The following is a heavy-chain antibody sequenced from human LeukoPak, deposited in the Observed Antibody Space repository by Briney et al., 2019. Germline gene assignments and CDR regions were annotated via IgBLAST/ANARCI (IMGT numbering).Heavy chain of an antibody. V-gene: IGHV4-59*01. CDR2: MHNSGSS. CDR1: GASTSHFY. Sequence: SETLSLSCTVSGASTSHFYWNWVRQPPGKGLEWIGYMHNSGSSNHSPSLKSRVTISIDTSKNQFSLQLTSVTAADTAMYFCARSAEWLRNAFDIWGQGTMVSVSS. J-gene: IGHJ3*02. CDR3: ARSAEWLRNAFDI. D-gene: IGHD5-12*01.